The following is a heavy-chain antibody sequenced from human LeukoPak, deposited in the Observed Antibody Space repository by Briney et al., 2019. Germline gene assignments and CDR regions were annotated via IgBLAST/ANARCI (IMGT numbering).Heavy chain of an antibody. CDR3: ARGGTYYDFWSGYQTPPFDY. D-gene: IGHD3-3*01. J-gene: IGHJ4*02. CDR2: IGTAGDT. Sequence: PGGSLRLSCAASGFTFSSYDMHWVRHATGKGLEWVSAIGTAGDTYYPGSVKGRFTISRENAKNSLYLQMNSLRAGDTAVYYCARGGTYYDFWSGYQTPPFDYWGQGTLVTVSS. CDR1: GFTFSSYD. V-gene: IGHV3-13*01.